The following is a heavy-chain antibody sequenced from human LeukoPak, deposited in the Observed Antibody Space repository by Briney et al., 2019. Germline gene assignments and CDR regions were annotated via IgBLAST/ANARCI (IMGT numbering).Heavy chain of an antibody. D-gene: IGHD3-9*01. CDR3: ARADYDIVTGYLYGMDV. CDR1: VGSLSSYY. J-gene: IGHJ6*02. V-gene: IGHV4-59*01. CDR2: IYYSGST. Sequence: SETLSLTCTVSVGSLSSYYCSWVPRPPGKGLEWIGYIYYSGSTNYNTSLKSRVTISVDTSKNQFSLKLSSVTAADTAVYYCARADYDIVTGYLYGMDVWGQGTTVTVSS.